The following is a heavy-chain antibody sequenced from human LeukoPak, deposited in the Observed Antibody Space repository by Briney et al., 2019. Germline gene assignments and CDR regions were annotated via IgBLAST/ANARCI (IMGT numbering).Heavy chain of an antibody. CDR1: GGSFSGYY. Sequence: SETLSLTCAVYGGSFSGYYWSWLRQPPGKGLEWIGYIYYSGSTNYNPSLKSRVTISVDTSKNQFSLKLSSVTAADTAVYYCARDRDVLRFLEWFPGAFDVWGQGTMVTVSS. J-gene: IGHJ3*01. D-gene: IGHD3-3*01. V-gene: IGHV4-59*01. CDR2: IYYSGST. CDR3: ARDRDVLRFLEWFPGAFDV.